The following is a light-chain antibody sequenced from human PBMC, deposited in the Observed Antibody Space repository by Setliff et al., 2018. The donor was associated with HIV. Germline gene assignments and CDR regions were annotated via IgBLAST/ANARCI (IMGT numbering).Light chain of an antibody. CDR2: GNS. J-gene: IGLJ1*01. CDR1: NSNIGAGYD. CDR3: QSYDSSLSGSYV. V-gene: IGLV1-40*01. Sequence: QSVLTQPPSVSGAPGQRVTISCTGSNSNIGAGYDVHWYQKLPGTAPKVLIYGNSYRPSGVPDRFSGSKSGTSASLAITGLQAEDEADYYCQSYDSSLSGSYVFGTGTKSPS.